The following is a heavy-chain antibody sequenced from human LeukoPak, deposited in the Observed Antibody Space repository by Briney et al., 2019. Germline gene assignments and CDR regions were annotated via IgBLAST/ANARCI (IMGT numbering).Heavy chain of an antibody. Sequence: SETLSLTCTVSGGSISSGGYYWSWIRQHPGKGLEWIGYIYYSGSTYYNPSLKSRVTISVDTSKNQFSLKLSSVTAADTAVYYCAREGPNYYDSSGYYLGAFDIWGQGTMVTVSS. CDR1: GGSISSGGYY. CDR2: IYYSGST. D-gene: IGHD3-22*01. CDR3: AREGPNYYDSSGYYLGAFDI. V-gene: IGHV4-31*03. J-gene: IGHJ3*02.